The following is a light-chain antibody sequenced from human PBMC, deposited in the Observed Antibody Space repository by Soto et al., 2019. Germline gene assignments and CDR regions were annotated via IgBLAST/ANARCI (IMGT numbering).Light chain of an antibody. V-gene: IGLV1-40*01. CDR3: DAGDEICSGHV. CDR2: GDN. Sequence: QPVLTQPPAVTGAPGQRVSISCTGSTPNIGAPYDVHWYQHLPGTAPKLLIYGDNNRPSGVPDRFSGSKSGTSAYLAISGIRYEVDADYYCDAGDEICSGHVSATGCKVTV. CDR1: TPNIGAPYD. J-gene: IGLJ1*01.